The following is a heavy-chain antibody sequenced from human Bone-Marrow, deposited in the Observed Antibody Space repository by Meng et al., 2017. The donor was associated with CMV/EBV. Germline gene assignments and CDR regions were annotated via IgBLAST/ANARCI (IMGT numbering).Heavy chain of an antibody. Sequence: GGSLRLSCAASGFTFSSYEMNWVRQAPGKGLEWVSYISSSGSTIYYADSVKGRFTISRDNAKNSLYLQMNSLRAEDTAVYYCASALQRGYYFDYWGQGTLVTVSS. CDR3: ASALQRGYYFDY. CDR2: ISSSGSTI. J-gene: IGHJ4*02. CDR1: GFTFSSYE. D-gene: IGHD3-16*01. V-gene: IGHV3-48*03.